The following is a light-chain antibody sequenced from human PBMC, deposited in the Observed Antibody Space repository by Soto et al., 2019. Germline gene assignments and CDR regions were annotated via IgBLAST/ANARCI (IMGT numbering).Light chain of an antibody. J-gene: IGKJ2*01. V-gene: IGKV3-20*01. CDR1: QSGSSSY. CDR2: AAS. CDR3: QQYGTSPYT. Sequence: EIVLTQSPGTLSLSPGEGATLSCRASQSGSSSYLAWFQQKPGQPPRILIYAASSRATGVPDRFSGSGSGTDFTLTISRLEPEDFVVYYCQQYGTSPYTFGQGTKLEIK.